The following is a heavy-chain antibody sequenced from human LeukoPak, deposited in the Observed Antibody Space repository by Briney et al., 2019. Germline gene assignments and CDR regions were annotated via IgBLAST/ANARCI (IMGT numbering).Heavy chain of an antibody. CDR1: GFTFSNAW. CDR3: TTAFPQTYGSGTRGAFDI. Sequence: HPGGSLRLSCAASGFTFSNAWMSWVRQAPGKGLEWVGRIKSKTDGGTTDYAAPVKGRFTISRDDSKNTLYLQMNSLKTEDTAVYYCTTAFPQTYGSGTRGAFDIWGQGTMVTVSS. J-gene: IGHJ3*02. CDR2: IKSKTDGGTT. V-gene: IGHV3-15*01. D-gene: IGHD3-10*01.